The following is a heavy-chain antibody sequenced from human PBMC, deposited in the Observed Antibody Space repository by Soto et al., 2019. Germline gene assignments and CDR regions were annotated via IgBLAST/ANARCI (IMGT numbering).Heavy chain of an antibody. D-gene: IGHD5-18*01. CDR3: ARLQQISYGPHMDV. Sequence: LSLTCTVSGGSISSSSYYWGWIRQPPGKGLEWIGSIYYSGSTYYNPSLKSRVTISVDTSKNQFSLKLSSVTAADTAVYYCARLQQISYGPHMDVWGQGTTVTVSS. CDR2: IYYSGST. J-gene: IGHJ6*02. CDR1: GGSISSSSYY. V-gene: IGHV4-39*01.